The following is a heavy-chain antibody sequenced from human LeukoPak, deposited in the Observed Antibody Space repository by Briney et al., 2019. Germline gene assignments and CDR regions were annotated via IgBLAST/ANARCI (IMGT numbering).Heavy chain of an antibody. D-gene: IGHD6-6*01. CDR2: TSGGGGGT. V-gene: IGHV3-23*01. J-gene: IGHJ4*02. Sequence: GGSLRPSCAASGFAFSSYAMSWVRQAPGMGLEWVSATSGGGGGTYYADSVKGRFTISRDNAQNTLYLQMNSLRVEDTAVYYCAKEDLSSSRYYFENWGQGALVTVSS. CDR1: GFAFSSYA. CDR3: AKEDLSSSRYYFEN.